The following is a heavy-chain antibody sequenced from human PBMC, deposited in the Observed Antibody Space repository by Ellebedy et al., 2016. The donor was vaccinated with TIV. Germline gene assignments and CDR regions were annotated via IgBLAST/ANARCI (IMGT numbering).Heavy chain of an antibody. J-gene: IGHJ4*02. CDR2: LYPSGRT. CDR3: ARGRGGNLLDY. D-gene: IGHD4-23*01. CDR1: GGSIGSAGYY. V-gene: IGHV4-31*03. Sequence: LRLSCTVSGGSIGSAGYYWSWIRQHPGKGLEWIGYLYPSGRTHYNPSLKSRVIISVDTSKNKFSLKLSSVTAADTAVYYCARGRGGNLLDYWGQGTLVTVSS.